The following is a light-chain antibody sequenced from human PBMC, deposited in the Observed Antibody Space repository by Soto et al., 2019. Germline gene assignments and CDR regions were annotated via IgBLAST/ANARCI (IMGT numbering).Light chain of an antibody. V-gene: IGLV2-11*01. Sequence: QSVLTQPRSVSVSPGQSVTISCTGTSTDVGGYNYASWYQQHPGKVPKLMLYDVSKRPSGVPDRFSGSKSGNTASLTISGLQAEDEADYYCCSYAGRDTLYVFGSGTKVTVL. CDR1: STDVGGYNY. CDR2: DVS. CDR3: CSYAGRDTLYV. J-gene: IGLJ1*01.